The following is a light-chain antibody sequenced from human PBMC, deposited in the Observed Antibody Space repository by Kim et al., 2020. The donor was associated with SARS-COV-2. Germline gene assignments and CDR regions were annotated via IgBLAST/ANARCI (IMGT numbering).Light chain of an antibody. J-gene: IGKJ5*01. Sequence: EIVMTQSPATLSVSPGERATLSCRASQSVSSNLAWYQQKPGQAPRLLIYGASTRATGIPARFSGSGSGTEFTLTISSLQSEDFAVYYCQRYNDWRPDTFGQGTRLEIK. V-gene: IGKV3-15*01. CDR2: GAS. CDR3: QRYNDWRPDT. CDR1: QSVSSN.